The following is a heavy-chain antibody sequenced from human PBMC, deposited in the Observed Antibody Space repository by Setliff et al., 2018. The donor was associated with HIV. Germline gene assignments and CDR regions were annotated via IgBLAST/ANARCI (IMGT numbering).Heavy chain of an antibody. Sequence: SETLSLTCTVSGGSISSGSHFWGWIRQPAGKGLEWIGHISTSGSPNYNPSLKSRVTMSVDTSKNQFSLKLNSVTAADTAVYFCARHASGDSVSPISYWFDPWGQGTLVTVSS. J-gene: IGHJ5*02. D-gene: IGHD4-17*01. CDR2: ISTSGSP. CDR3: ARHASGDSVSPISYWFDP. CDR1: GGSISSGSHF. V-gene: IGHV4-61*09.